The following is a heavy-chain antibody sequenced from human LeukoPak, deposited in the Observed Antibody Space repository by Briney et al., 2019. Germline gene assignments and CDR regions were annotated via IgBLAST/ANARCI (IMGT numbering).Heavy chain of an antibody. J-gene: IGHJ4*02. V-gene: IGHV1-69*04. Sequence: SVKVSCKASGGTFSSYTISWVRQAPGQGLEWMGRIIPILGIANYAQKFQGRVTMTRDTSTSTVYMELSSLRSEYTAVYYCARDADGSGRPFDYWGQGTLVTVSS. CDR2: IIPILGIA. D-gene: IGHD3-10*01. CDR3: ARDADGSGRPFDY. CDR1: GGTFSSYT.